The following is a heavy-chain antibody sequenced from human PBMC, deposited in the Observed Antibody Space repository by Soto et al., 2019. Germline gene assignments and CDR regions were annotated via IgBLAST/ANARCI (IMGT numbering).Heavy chain of an antibody. CDR3: AREGSGWYQYNWFDP. CDR2: INHSGST. V-gene: IGHV4-34*01. J-gene: IGHJ5*02. D-gene: IGHD6-19*01. CDR1: GGSFSGYY. Sequence: SETLSLTCAVYGGSFSGYYWSWIRQPPGKGLEWIGEINHSGSTNYNPSLKSRVTISVDTSKNQFSLKLSSVTAADTAVYYCAREGSGWYQYNWFDPWGQGTLVTVSS.